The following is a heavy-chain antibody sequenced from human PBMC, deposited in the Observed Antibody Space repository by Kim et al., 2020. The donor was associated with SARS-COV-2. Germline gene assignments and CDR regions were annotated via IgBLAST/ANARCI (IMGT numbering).Heavy chain of an antibody. CDR1: GFTFTGYA. J-gene: IGHJ5*02. D-gene: IGHD3-3*01. V-gene: IGHV3-23*01. CDR3: VKGGWGSFCYP. CDR2: IDGSGGTT. Sequence: GGSLRLSCTTSGFTFTGYAMSWVRQAPGKGLEWVSSIDGSGGTTYFADSVKGRFTISSDNSKNSLYLQMNTLRADDKAVYYCVKGGWGSFCYPWGPGTLV.